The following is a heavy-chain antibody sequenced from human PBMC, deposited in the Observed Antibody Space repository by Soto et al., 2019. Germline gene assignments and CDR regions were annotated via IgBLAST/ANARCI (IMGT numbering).Heavy chain of an antibody. CDR3: ARGVYYFDY. CDR1: GFTFSTYT. CDR2: ISSGSSYI. V-gene: IGHV3-21*01. J-gene: IGHJ4*02. Sequence: EVQLVESGGGLVKPGGSLRLSCAASGFTFSTYTLNWVRQAPGKGLEWVSSISSGSSYIYYAGSVKGRFTISRDNAKNSLYLQMNSLRAEDTAVYYCARGVYYFDYWAQGTLVTVSS.